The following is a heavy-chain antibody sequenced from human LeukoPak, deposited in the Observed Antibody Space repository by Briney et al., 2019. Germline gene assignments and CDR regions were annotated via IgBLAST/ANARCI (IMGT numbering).Heavy chain of an antibody. CDR3: ARENYYDSSGYSLDY. CDR2: IIRILGIA. J-gene: IGHJ4*02. CDR1: GGTFSSHA. V-gene: IGHV1-69*04. D-gene: IGHD3-22*01. Sequence: SAKVSCKASGGTFSSHAISWVRQAPGQGLEWMGRIIRILGIANYAQKFQGRVTITADKSTSTAYMELSSLRSEDTAVYYCARENYYDSSGYSLDYWGQGTLVTVSS.